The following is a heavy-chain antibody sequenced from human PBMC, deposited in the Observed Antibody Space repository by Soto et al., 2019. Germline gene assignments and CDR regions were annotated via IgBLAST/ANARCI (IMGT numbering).Heavy chain of an antibody. CDR2: ISSSSSYT. D-gene: IGHD3-10*01. CDR1: GFTFSDYY. V-gene: IGHV3-11*05. Sequence: QVQLVESGGGLVQPGGSLRLSCAASGFTFSDYYMSWIRQAPGKGLEWVSYISSSSSYTNYADSVKGRFTISRDNAKNSLYLQMNSLRAEDTAVYYCARTYYYGSGYDAFDIWGQGTMVTVSS. J-gene: IGHJ3*02. CDR3: ARTYYYGSGYDAFDI.